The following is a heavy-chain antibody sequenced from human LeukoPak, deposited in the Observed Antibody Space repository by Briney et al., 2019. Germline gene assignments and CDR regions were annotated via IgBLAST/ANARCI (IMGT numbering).Heavy chain of an antibody. D-gene: IGHD1-1*01. CDR3: AKDMGKTGTTAPSPVDY. V-gene: IGHV3-30*18. J-gene: IGHJ4*02. CDR2: ISYDGSNK. Sequence: GRSLRLSCAASGFTFRSYGMHWVRQAPGKGLEWVAVISYDGSNKYYADSVKGRFTISRDNSKNTLYLQMNSLRAEDTAVYYCAKDMGKTGTTAPSPVDYWGQGTLVTVSS. CDR1: GFTFRSYG.